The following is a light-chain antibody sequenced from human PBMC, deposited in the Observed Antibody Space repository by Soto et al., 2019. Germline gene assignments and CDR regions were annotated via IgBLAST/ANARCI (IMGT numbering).Light chain of an antibody. J-gene: IGLJ2*01. Sequence: QSVLTQSPSVAGAPGQRVTISCTGSSSNIGAGYDVHWYQQLPGTAPKLLIYGNSNRPSGVPDRFSGSKSGTSASLAITGLRAEDEAEYYCQSYDSRLSGVVFGGGTKLTVL. V-gene: IGLV1-40*01. CDR1: SSNIGAGYD. CDR3: QSYDSRLSGVV. CDR2: GNS.